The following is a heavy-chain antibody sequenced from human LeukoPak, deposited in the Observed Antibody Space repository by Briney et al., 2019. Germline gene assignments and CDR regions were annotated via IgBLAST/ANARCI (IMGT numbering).Heavy chain of an antibody. CDR3: ARMERYYDILTGAMDV. CDR1: GYTFNSYG. CDR2: ISAYNGNT. J-gene: IGHJ6*04. Sequence: ASVKVSCKVFGYTFNSYGISWVRQAPGQGLEWMGWISAYNGNTNYAQKLQGRVTVTTDTSTSTAYMELRSLRSDDTAVYYCARMERYYDILTGAMDVWGKGTMVTVSS. D-gene: IGHD3-9*01. V-gene: IGHV1-18*04.